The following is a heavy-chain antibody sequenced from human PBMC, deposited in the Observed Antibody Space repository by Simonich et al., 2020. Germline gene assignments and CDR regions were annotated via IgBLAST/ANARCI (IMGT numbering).Heavy chain of an antibody. J-gene: IGHJ4*02. CDR1: GFTFSSYE. CDR3: ARHYYGDYYFDY. Sequence: EVQLVESGGGLVQPGGSLRLSCAASGFTFSSYEMNWVRQAPGKGLEGGSNVRSSGSTIYYADSVKGRFTISRDNAKNSLYLQMNSLRAEDTAVYYCARHYYGDYYFDYWGQGTLVTVSS. CDR2: VRSSGSTI. D-gene: IGHD4-17*01. V-gene: IGHV3-48*03.